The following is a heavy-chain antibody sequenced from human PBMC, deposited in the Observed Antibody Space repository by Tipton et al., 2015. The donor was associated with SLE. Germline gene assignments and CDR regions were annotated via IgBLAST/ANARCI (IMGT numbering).Heavy chain of an antibody. CDR3: ARPDVFDSSGYYGWYFDL. CDR2: IYYSGST. V-gene: IGHV4-59*11. Sequence: PGLVKPSETLSLTCTVSGGSISSHYWSWIRQPPGKGLEWIGYIYYSGSTNYNPSLKSRVTISVDTSKNQFSLKLSSVTAADTAVYYCARPDVFDSSGYYGWYFDLWGRGTLVTVSS. J-gene: IGHJ2*01. D-gene: IGHD3-22*01. CDR1: GGSISSHY.